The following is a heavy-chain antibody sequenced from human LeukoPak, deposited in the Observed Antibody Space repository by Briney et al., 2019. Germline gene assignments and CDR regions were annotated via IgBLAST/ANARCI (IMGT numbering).Heavy chain of an antibody. D-gene: IGHD5-18*01. CDR1: GFTFSSFA. CDR2: TRYDGSNK. Sequence: GGSLRLSCAASGFTFSSFAIHWVRQAPGKGLEWVAFTRYDGSNKYYADSVKGRFTISRDNSKNTLYLQMNSLRAEDTAVYYCAKDRIQYSYGYGPDYWGQGTLVTVSS. J-gene: IGHJ4*02. CDR3: AKDRIQYSYGYGPDY. V-gene: IGHV3-30*02.